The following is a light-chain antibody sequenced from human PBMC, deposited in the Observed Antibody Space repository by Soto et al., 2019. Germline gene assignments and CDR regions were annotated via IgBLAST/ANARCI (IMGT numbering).Light chain of an antibody. CDR2: DVS. CDR3: TSYTSSSTLV. V-gene: IGLV2-14*01. Sequence: QSALTQPASVSGSPGQSITISWTGTSSDVGTYNYVSWYQQHAGKVPKLMIYDVSNRPSGVSDRFSGSKSGNTASLTISGLQAEDEADYYCTSYTSSSTLVFGGGTKLTVL. CDR1: SSDVGTYNY. J-gene: IGLJ2*01.